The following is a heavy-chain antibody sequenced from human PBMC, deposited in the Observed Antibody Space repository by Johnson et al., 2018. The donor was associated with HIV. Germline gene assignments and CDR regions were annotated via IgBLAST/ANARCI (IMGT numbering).Heavy chain of an antibody. J-gene: IGHJ3*02. D-gene: IGHD6-13*01. CDR1: GFTFSDYY. V-gene: IGHV3-30*03. CDR2: ISYDGSDK. Sequence: QVQLVESGGGLVKPGGSLRLSCAASGFTFSDYYMSWVRQAPGKGLEWAAVISYDGSDKYYADSVKGRFTISRDNSKNTLYLQMNSLRAEDTAVYYCARDPAAAALRAFDIWVQGTMVTVSS. CDR3: ARDPAAAALRAFDI.